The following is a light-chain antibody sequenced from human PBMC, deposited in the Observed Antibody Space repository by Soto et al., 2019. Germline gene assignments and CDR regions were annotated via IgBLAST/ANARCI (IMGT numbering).Light chain of an antibody. Sequence: QSVLTQPASVSGSPGQSITISCTGTCSDVGSYNLVSWYQQHPGKAPKLMIYEGSKRPSGVSNRFSGSKSGNTASLTISGLQAEDEADYYCCSYAGSAYVFGTGTKVTVL. CDR2: EGS. V-gene: IGLV2-23*01. J-gene: IGLJ1*01. CDR3: CSYAGSAYV. CDR1: CSDVGSYNL.